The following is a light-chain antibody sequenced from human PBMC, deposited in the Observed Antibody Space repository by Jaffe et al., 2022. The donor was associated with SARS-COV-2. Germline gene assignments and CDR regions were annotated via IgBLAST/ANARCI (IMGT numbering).Light chain of an antibody. CDR3: GTWDSSLGVFYV. Sequence: QSVLTQPPSVSAAPGQKVTISCSGSSSNIGNNYVSWYQQLPGTAPKLLIYDNHKRPSGIPDRFSGSKSGTSATLDITGLQTGDEADYYCGTWDSSLGVFYVFGTGTKVTVL. CDR1: SSNIGNNY. CDR2: DNH. J-gene: IGLJ1*01. V-gene: IGLV1-51*01.